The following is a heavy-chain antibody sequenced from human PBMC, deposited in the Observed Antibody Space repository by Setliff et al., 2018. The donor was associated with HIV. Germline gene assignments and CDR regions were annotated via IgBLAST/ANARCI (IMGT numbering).Heavy chain of an antibody. J-gene: IGHJ4*02. V-gene: IGHV1-69*13. CDR2: IIPIFGSA. CDR3: ASKGDYYTSKTLDS. Sequence: SVKVSCKASGGTFSNYGFAWVRQAPGQGLEWMGVIIPIFGSADYAQKFQGRVTISADESTSTVYLELSSLTSDDTAMYYCASKGDYYTSKTLDSWGQGTLVTVSS. CDR1: GGTFSNYG. D-gene: IGHD3-10*01.